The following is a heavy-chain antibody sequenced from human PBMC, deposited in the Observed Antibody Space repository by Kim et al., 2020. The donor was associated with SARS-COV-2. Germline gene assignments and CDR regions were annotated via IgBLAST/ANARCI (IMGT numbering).Heavy chain of an antibody. V-gene: IGHV3-9*01. CDR1: GFTFGDYA. CDR3: AKDREGIVGATSGY. D-gene: IGHD1-26*01. Sequence: GGSLRLSCAASGFTFGDYAMHWVRQAPGKGLEWVSGISWNSGSIGYADSVKGRFTISRDNAKNSLYLQMNSLRAEDTALYYCAKDREGIVGATSGYWGQGTLVTVSS. J-gene: IGHJ4*02. CDR2: ISWNSGSI.